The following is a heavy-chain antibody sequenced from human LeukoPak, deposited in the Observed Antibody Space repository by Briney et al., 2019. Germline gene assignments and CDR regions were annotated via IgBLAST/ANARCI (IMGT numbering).Heavy chain of an antibody. V-gene: IGHV4-39*07. J-gene: IGHJ6*03. CDR3: AREVGDVVVVAATPYYYYYMDV. CDR2: IYYSGST. D-gene: IGHD2-15*01. CDR1: GGSISSSGYY. Sequence: SETLSLTCTVSGGSISSSGYYWGWIRQPPGKGLEWIGTIYYSGSTYYNPSLKSRVTISVDTSKNQFSLKLSSVTAADTAVYYCAREVGDVVVVAATPYYYYYMDVWGKGTTVTVSS.